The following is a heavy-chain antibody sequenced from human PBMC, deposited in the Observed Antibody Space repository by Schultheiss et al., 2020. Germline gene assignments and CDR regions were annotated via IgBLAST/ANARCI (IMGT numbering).Heavy chain of an antibody. D-gene: IGHD5/OR15-5a*01. CDR3: ARQIRVSRTKLKMLTSHYFDP. J-gene: IGHJ5*02. Sequence: SETLSLTCTVSGGSISSYYWSWIRQPPGKGLEWIGSIYYSGSTYYNPSLKSRVTISVDTSKNQFSLRLTSVTAADTAVYFCARQIRVSRTKLKMLTSHYFDPWGQGTLVTVSS. CDR1: GGSISSYY. V-gene: IGHV4-59*04. CDR2: IYYSGST.